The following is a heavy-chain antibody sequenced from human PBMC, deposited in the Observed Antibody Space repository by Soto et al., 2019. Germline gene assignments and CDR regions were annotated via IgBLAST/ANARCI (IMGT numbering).Heavy chain of an antibody. CDR1: GASISSRTW. J-gene: IGHJ4*02. Sequence: QVQLQESGPGLVKPSETLSLTCAVSGASISSRTWWTWVRQSPGKGLEWIGDMYHNGGSNYNPSLKSRVAISTDTSNHQFSLTLTSVTAADTAMYYCTCCGHDYKIDNWGQGSLVTVSS. CDR3: TCCGHDYKIDN. V-gene: IGHV4-4*02. D-gene: IGHD2-21*01. CDR2: MYHNGGS.